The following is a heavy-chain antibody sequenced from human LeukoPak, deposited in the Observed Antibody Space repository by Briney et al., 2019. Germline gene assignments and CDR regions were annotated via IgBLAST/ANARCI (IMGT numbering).Heavy chain of an antibody. CDR3: ARTLSARDWFDP. CDR2: IYYNGDT. V-gene: IGHV4-39*02. Sequence: SSETLSLTCSVSGGSIYTTIYFWGWVRQPPGKGLEWIGNIYYNGDTYYNPSLESRVTFSMDTSKNRFSLRLSSVTAADTAVYYCARTLSARDWFDPWGQGTLVTVSS. J-gene: IGHJ5*02. CDR1: GGSIYTTIYF. D-gene: IGHD3-3*02.